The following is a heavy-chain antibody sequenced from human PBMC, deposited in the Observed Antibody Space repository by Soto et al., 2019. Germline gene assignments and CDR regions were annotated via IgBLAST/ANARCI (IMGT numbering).Heavy chain of an antibody. CDR3: AKGGRQWLVTSAFNY. Sequence: VQLVESGGGVVQPGRSLRLSCAASGFTFSDYAMHWVRQAPGKGLEWVAVVSHDGRNTHSADSVKGRFTISSDSSNNTVSLEMPSLRAEDTAGYYCAKGGRQWLVTSAFNYWGQGALVTVSS. CDR2: VSHDGRNT. J-gene: IGHJ4*02. V-gene: IGHV3-30*18. CDR1: GFTFSDYA. D-gene: IGHD6-19*01.